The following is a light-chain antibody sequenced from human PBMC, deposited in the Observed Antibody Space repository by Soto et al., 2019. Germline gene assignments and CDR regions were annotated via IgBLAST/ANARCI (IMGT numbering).Light chain of an antibody. CDR1: SSDVGGYNY. CDR2: EVV. CDR3: TSYTSSSPLV. V-gene: IGLV2-14*01. J-gene: IGLJ1*01. Sequence: QSALTQPASVSGSPGQSITISCTGTSSDVGGYNYVSWYQHHPGKAPKLMIYEVVNRPSGVSNRFSGSKSGITASLTISGLQAEDEADYYCTSYTSSSPLVFGTGTKHTVL.